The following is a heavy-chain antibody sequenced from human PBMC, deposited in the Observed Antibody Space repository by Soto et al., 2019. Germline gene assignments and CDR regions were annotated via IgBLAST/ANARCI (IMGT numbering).Heavy chain of an antibody. CDR3: AREEIQDIVVVVVAPEGLGY. CDR1: GYTFTSYG. J-gene: IGHJ4*02. CDR2: ISGYNGNS. D-gene: IGHD2-15*01. V-gene: IGHV1-18*01. Sequence: QVQLVQSGAEVKKPGASVKVSCKASGYTFTSYGISWVRQAPGQGLEWMGRISGYNGNSNYAQNLQGRVTMTTDTTTSTAYMELRSLRSDDTAVYYCAREEIQDIVVVVVAPEGLGYWGQGTLVTVSS.